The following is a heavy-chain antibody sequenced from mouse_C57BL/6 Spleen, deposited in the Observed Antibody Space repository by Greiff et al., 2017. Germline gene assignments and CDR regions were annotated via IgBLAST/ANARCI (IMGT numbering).Heavy chain of an antibody. Sequence: EVQLQQSGPELVKPGASVKISCKASGYTFTDYYMNWVKQSHGKSLEWIGDINPNNGGTSYNQKFKGKATLTVDKSSSTAYMELRSLTSEDSAVYYCARPLSDYDDSYDAMDYWGQGTSVTVSS. D-gene: IGHD2-4*01. CDR1: GYTFTDYY. J-gene: IGHJ4*01. CDR3: ARPLSDYDDSYDAMDY. V-gene: IGHV1-26*01. CDR2: INPNNGGT.